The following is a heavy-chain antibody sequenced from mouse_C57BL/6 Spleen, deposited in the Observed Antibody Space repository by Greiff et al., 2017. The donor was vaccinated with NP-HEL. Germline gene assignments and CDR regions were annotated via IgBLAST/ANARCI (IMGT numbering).Heavy chain of an antibody. Sequence: EVKLVESEGGLVQPGSSMKLSCTASGFTFSDYYMAWVRQVPEKRLEWVANINYDGSSTYYLDSLKSRFIISRDNAKNILYLQMSSLKSEDTATYYCARGDYGYFDYWGQGTTLTVSS. CDR3: ARGDYGYFDY. CDR2: INYDGSST. CDR1: GFTFSDYY. D-gene: IGHD2-4*01. V-gene: IGHV5-16*01. J-gene: IGHJ2*01.